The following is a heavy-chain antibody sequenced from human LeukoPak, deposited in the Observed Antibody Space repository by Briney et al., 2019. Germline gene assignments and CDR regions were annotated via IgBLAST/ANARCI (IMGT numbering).Heavy chain of an antibody. Sequence: ASVKVSCKASGYTFSSHKMHWVRQAPGQGLEWMGIISPSSGSRIYAQRFQGRVTLTSDTSMSTFYMELSSLRSEDTAVYQCARDTEWALDFWGQGTLVTVSS. CDR3: ARDTEWALDF. V-gene: IGHV1-46*01. D-gene: IGHD1-26*01. J-gene: IGHJ4*02. CDR2: ISPSSGSR. CDR1: GYTFSSHK.